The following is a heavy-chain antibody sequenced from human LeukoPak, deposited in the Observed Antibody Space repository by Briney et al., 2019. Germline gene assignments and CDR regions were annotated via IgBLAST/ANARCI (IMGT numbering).Heavy chain of an antibody. CDR2: IWYDGSNK. CDR1: GFTFSTYA. CDR3: ARAQLEQLWLLFDY. V-gene: IGHV3-33*01. D-gene: IGHD5-18*01. Sequence: GGSLRLSCAASGFTFSTYAMHWVRQAPGKGLEWVAVIWYDGSNKYYADSVKGRFTISRDNSKNTLFLQMNSLRAEDTAVYYCARAQLEQLWLLFDYWGQGTLVTVSS. J-gene: IGHJ4*02.